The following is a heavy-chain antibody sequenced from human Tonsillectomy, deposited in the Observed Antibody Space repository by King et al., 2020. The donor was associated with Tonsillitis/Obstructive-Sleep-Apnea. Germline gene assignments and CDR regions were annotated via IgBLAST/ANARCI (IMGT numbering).Heavy chain of an antibody. D-gene: IGHD1-1*01. J-gene: IGHJ3*02. CDR3: AVEGGASIDS. Sequence: QLQESGPGLVKPSDTLSLTCTVSGGSRSSYYWSWIRQPPGKGLEWIGYIYNSASTSYNPSLKSRVTFSVDTSKEQFSLKLNSVTAADTAIYYCAVEGGASIDSWGQGAMVTVSS. CDR1: GGSRSSYY. V-gene: IGHV4-59*07. CDR2: IYNSAST.